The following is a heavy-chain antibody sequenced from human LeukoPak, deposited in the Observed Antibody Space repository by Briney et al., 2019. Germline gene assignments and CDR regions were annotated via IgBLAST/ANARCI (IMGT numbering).Heavy chain of an antibody. CDR3: ANAPGIHYDSSVISR. V-gene: IGHV3-9*01. D-gene: IGHD3-22*01. CDR1: GFTFDDCA. J-gene: IGHJ4*02. Sequence: PGRSLRLSCAASGFTFDDCAMFWVRQAPGKGLEWVSGINWNSASIGYADSVKGRFTISRDSAKNSLYLQMNSLRVEDTALYYCANAPGIHYDSSVISRWGQGTLVTVSS. CDR2: INWNSASI.